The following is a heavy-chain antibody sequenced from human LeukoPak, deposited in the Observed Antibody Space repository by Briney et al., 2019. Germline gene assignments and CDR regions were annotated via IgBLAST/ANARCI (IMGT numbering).Heavy chain of an antibody. V-gene: IGHV3-15*01. D-gene: IGHD3-22*01. J-gene: IGHJ3*02. CDR2: IKSKTDGGTT. CDR1: GFTFSNAW. CDR3: TTRQRITMIVGAFDI. Sequence: GGSLRLSCAASGFTFSNAWMSWVRQAPGKGLEWVGRIKSKTDGGTTDYAAPVKGRFTISRDDSKNTLYLQMNSLKTEDTAVYYCTTRQRITMIVGAFDIWGQGTMVTVSS.